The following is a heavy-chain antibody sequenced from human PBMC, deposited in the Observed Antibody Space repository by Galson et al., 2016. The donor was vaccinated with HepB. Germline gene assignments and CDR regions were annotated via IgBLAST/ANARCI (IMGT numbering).Heavy chain of an antibody. CDR3: ARINSNYLYGMLG. J-gene: IGHJ6*02. V-gene: IGHV5-10-1*01. CDR2: IAPLDSYT. Sequence: QSGAEVKKPGESLRISCQGSGYTFSTRWITWVRQMPGKGLEWMGKIAPLDSYTRYSPSFQGHVAFSVARSMNSAYLQWDNLKASDTAIYYCARINSNYLYGMLGRGQGNTVTVSS. D-gene: IGHD4-11*01. CDR1: GYTFSTRW.